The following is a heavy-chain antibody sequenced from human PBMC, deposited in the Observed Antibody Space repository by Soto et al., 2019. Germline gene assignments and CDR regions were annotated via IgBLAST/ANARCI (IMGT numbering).Heavy chain of an antibody. Sequence: QVQLVESGGGVVQPGRSLRLSCAASGFTFSSYGMHWVRQAPGKGLEWVALIWYDGSNKYYADSVKGRFTISRDNSKNTLYLQMNSLRAEDTAMYYCGRNLEGEVDYWGQGTLVTVSS. V-gene: IGHV3-33*01. J-gene: IGHJ4*02. D-gene: IGHD3-16*01. CDR3: GRNLEGEVDY. CDR2: IWYDGSNK. CDR1: GFTFSSYG.